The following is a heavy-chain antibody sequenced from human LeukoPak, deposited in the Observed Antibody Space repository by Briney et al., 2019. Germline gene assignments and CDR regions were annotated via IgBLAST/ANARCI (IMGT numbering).Heavy chain of an antibody. Sequence: GGSPRLSCAASGFTFSSYAMHWVRQAPGKGLEWVAVISYDGSNKYYADSVKGRFTISRDNSKNTLYLQMNSLRAENTAVYYCAKARTTVTPIDYWGQGTLVTVSS. CDR3: AKARTTVTPIDY. V-gene: IGHV3-30*04. CDR1: GFTFSSYA. CDR2: ISYDGSNK. D-gene: IGHD4-17*01. J-gene: IGHJ4*02.